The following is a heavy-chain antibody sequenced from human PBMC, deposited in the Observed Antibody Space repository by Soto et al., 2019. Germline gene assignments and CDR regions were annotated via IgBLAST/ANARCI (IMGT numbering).Heavy chain of an antibody. CDR2: IYYSGST. D-gene: IGHD6-13*01. Sequence: PSETLSLTCAVYGGSFSGYYWSWIRQPPGKGLEWIGYIYYSGSTNYNPSLKSRVTISVDTSKNQFSLKLSSVTAADTAVYYCARGDDSSSWPFDYWGHGTLVTVSS. CDR1: GGSFSGYY. V-gene: IGHV4-59*01. CDR3: ARGDDSSSWPFDY. J-gene: IGHJ4*01.